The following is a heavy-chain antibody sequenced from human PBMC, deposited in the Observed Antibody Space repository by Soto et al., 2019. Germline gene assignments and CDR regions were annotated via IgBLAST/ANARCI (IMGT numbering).Heavy chain of an antibody. V-gene: IGHV4-30-4*01. Sequence: QVQLQESGPGLVKPSQSLSLTCTVSGGSITSDDYYWSWIRQPPGRGLEWIGYIFYSGSTHYNPSLKSRFIISLDTSKKQVSLKLSSVTAADTAAYHCASANCGGDCSYRHDRYYFESWGQGTLVTVSS. D-gene: IGHD2-21*02. CDR1: GGSITSDDYY. CDR2: IFYSGST. CDR3: ASANCGGDCSYRHDRYYFES. J-gene: IGHJ4*02.